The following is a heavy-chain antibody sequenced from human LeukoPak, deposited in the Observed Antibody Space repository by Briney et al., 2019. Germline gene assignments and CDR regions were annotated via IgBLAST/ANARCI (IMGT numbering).Heavy chain of an antibody. J-gene: IGHJ6*02. CDR3: ARDGGYCSGGSCYYYYGMDV. CDR1: GFTFSSYG. CDR2: IWYDGSNK. V-gene: IGHV3-33*01. Sequence: PGGSLRLSCAASGFTFSSYGMHWVRQAPGKGLEWVAVIWYDGSNKYYADSVKGRFTISRDNSKNTLYLQMNSLRAEDTAVYYCARDGGYCSGGSCYYYYGMDVWGQGTTVTVSS. D-gene: IGHD2-15*01.